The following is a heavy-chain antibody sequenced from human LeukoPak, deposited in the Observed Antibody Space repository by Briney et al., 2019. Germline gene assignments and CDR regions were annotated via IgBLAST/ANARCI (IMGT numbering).Heavy chain of an antibody. J-gene: IGHJ4*02. CDR3: ARGPHTGTFDY. D-gene: IGHD2-8*02. CDR2: ISAYNGNT. Sequence: ASVKVSCKASGGTFSSYAISWVRQAPGQGLEWMGWISAYNGNTNYAQKLQGRVTMTTDTSTSTAYMELRSLRSDDTAVYYCARGPHTGTFDYWGQGTLVTVSS. CDR1: GGTFSSYA. V-gene: IGHV1-18*01.